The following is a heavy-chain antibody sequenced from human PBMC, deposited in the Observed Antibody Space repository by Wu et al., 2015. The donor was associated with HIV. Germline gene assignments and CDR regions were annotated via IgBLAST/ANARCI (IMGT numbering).Heavy chain of an antibody. D-gene: IGHD3-10*01. V-gene: IGHV1-69*18. CDR1: GGSFTSDS. Sequence: QAHLVQSGTEVKEPGSSVRVSCKTSGGSFTSDSISWVRQAPGQGLEWMGRIIPLFNTPNYAQKFQGRLTIIADQSTRTSDMELSSLTSDDTAVYFCARDKTFTLGRKEGGRGGMDVWGQGTTVIVSS. J-gene: IGHJ6*02. CDR3: ARDKTFTLGRKEGGRGGMDV. CDR2: IIPLFNTP.